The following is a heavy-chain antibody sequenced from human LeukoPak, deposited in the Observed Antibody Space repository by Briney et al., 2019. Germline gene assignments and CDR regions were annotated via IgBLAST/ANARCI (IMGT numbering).Heavy chain of an antibody. Sequence: PSETLSLTCTVSGGSISSYYWSWVRQPPGKGLEWIGYIHYSGSTNYNPSLKSRVTISVDTSKNQFSLKLSSVTAADTAVYYCARAGSDGYSFDYWGQGTLVTVSS. V-gene: IGHV4-59*01. CDR2: IHYSGST. CDR1: GGSISSYY. J-gene: IGHJ4*02. CDR3: ARAGSDGYSFDY. D-gene: IGHD5-24*01.